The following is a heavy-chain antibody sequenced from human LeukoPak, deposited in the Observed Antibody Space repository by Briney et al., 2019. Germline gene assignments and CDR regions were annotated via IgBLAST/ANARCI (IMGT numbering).Heavy chain of an antibody. Sequence: GSLRLSCAASGFTVSSNYMSWVRQAPGKGLEWVSVIYSGGSTYYADSVKGRFTISRDNSKNTLYLQMNSLRAEDTAVYFCAHRNTALVRVDYWGQGTLVTVSS. CDR3: AHRNTALVRVDY. CDR2: IYSGGST. D-gene: IGHD5-18*01. CDR1: GFTVSSNY. V-gene: IGHV3-53*01. J-gene: IGHJ4*02.